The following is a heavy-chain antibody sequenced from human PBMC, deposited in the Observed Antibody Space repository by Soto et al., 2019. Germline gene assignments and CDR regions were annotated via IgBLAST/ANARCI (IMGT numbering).Heavy chain of an antibody. J-gene: IGHJ2*01. Sequence: QVQLVESGGGVVQPGRSLRLSCAAPGFTFSSYAMHWVRQAPGKGLEWVAVISYDGSNKYYADSVKGRFTISRDNSKNTLYLQMNSLRAEDTAVYYCARDGEYSSGWYFTYFDLWGRGTLVTVSS. CDR2: ISYDGSNK. V-gene: IGHV3-30-3*01. CDR3: ARDGEYSSGWYFTYFDL. CDR1: GFTFSSYA. D-gene: IGHD6-19*01.